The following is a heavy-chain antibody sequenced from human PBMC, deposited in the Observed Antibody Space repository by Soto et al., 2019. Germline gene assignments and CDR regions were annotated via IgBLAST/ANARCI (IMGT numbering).Heavy chain of an antibody. CDR3: GSSRGSGSYPDAFDI. Sequence: EVQLLESGGGLVQPGGSLRLSCAASGFIFSTYVMNWVRQAPGEGLEWVSSISGSGSNTYYADSVKGRFTISRDNSKNTLYMQMNSLRAEDTAVYYCGSSRGSGSYPDAFDIWGQGTMVTVSS. CDR2: ISGSGSNT. D-gene: IGHD3-10*01. CDR1: GFIFSTYV. V-gene: IGHV3-23*01. J-gene: IGHJ3*02.